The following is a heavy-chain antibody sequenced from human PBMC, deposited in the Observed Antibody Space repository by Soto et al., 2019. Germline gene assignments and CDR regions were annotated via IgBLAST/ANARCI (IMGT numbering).Heavy chain of an antibody. CDR1: GYTFTSYG. V-gene: IGHV1-18*01. J-gene: IGHJ4*02. CDR2: ISAYNANT. Sequence: ASVKVSCKASGYTFTSYGISWVRQAPGQGLEWMGWISAYNANTNYAQKLQGRVTMTTDTSTSTSYMELRSRRSDATAVYFCARDRLGATGDYWGQGTLVTVSS. D-gene: IGHD1-26*01. CDR3: ARDRLGATGDY.